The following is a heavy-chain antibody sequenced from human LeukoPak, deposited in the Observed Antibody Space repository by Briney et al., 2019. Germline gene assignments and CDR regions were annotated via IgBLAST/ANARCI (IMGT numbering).Heavy chain of an antibody. CDR1: GFTFSSYA. J-gene: IGHJ4*02. Sequence: KSGGSLRLSCAASGFTFSSYAMHWVRQAPGKGLEWVAVISYDGSNKYYADSVKGRFTISRDNSKNTLYLQMNMLRAEDTAVYYCARFGVILNFDYWGQGTLVTVSS. V-gene: IGHV3-30-3*01. CDR2: ISYDGSNK. D-gene: IGHD3-16*01. CDR3: ARFGVILNFDY.